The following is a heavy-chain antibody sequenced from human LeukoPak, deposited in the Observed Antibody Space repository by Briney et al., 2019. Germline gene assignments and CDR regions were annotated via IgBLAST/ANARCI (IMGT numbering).Heavy chain of an antibody. D-gene: IGHD3-16*01. CDR2: IYYSGST. CDR3: ARDGRGEPPDY. J-gene: IGHJ4*02. CDR1: GGSISSYY. Sequence: SETLSLTCTVSGGSISSYYWSWIRQPPRKGLEWIGYIYYSGSTNYNPSLKSRVTISVDTSKNQFSLKLSSVTAADTAVYYCARDGRGEPPDYWGQGTLVTVSS. V-gene: IGHV4-59*01.